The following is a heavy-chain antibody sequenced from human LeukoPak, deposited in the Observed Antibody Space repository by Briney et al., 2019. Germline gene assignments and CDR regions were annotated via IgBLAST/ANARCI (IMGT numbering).Heavy chain of an antibody. V-gene: IGHV4-39*07. J-gene: IGHJ3*02. CDR2: IYYTGST. Sequence: PSGTLPLPCRAPGAPVSSVGYYWGGIRQPPGKGREGFGSIYYTGSTYYNPSLKSRVTISVDTSKNQFSLKVSSVTAADTAVYYCARRPDYGDSIRSPGAFDIWGQGTMVTVSS. CDR1: GAPVSSVGYY. CDR3: ARRPDYGDSIRSPGAFDI. D-gene: IGHD4-17*01.